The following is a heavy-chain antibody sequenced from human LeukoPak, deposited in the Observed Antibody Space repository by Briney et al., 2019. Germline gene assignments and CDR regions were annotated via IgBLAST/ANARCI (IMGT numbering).Heavy chain of an antibody. CDR2: INHNGNVN. D-gene: IGHD6-19*01. J-gene: IGHJ6*02. CDR1: GFTFSSYW. V-gene: IGHV3-7*03. Sequence: GGSLRLSCAASGFTFSSYWMNWARQAPGKGLEWVASINHNGNVNYYVDSVKGRFTISRDNAKNPLYLQMSNLRAEDTAVYYCAKDLGLRVVSGWFPLNYYYYGMDVWGQGTTVTVSS. CDR3: AKDLGLRVVSGWFPLNYYYYGMDV.